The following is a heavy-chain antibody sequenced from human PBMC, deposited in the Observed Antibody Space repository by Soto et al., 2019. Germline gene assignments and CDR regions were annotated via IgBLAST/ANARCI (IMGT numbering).Heavy chain of an antibody. D-gene: IGHD6-13*01. J-gene: IGHJ5*02. CDR1: GFSLSTSGVG. V-gene: IGHV2-5*01. CDR2: IYWNDDK. Sequence: ESGPTLVNPTQTLTLTCTFSGFSLSTSGVGVGWIRQPPGKALEWLALIYWNDDKRYSPSLKSRLTITKDTSKNQVVLTMTNMDPVDTATYYCAHRRVGPAAAGTENWFDPWGQGTLVTVSS. CDR3: AHRRVGPAAAGTENWFDP.